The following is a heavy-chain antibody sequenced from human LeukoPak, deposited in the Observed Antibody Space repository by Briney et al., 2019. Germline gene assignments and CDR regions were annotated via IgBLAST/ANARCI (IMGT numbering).Heavy chain of an antibody. CDR1: GFTFSSYW. D-gene: IGHD5-18*01. CDR2: IKQDGSEK. CDR3: ARAGYSYGSGFDI. J-gene: IGHJ3*02. Sequence: QAGGSLRLSCAASGFTFSSYWMSWVRQAPGKGLEWVANIKQDGSEKYYVDSVKGRFTISRDNAKNSLYLQMNSLRAEDTAVYYCARAGYSYGSGFDIWGQGTMVTVSS. V-gene: IGHV3-7*01.